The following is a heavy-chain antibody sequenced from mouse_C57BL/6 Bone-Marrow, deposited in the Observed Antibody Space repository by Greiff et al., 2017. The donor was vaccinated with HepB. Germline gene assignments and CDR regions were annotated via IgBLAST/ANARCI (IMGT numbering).Heavy chain of an antibody. V-gene: IGHV5-6*01. J-gene: IGHJ2*01. CDR3: ARHGSDYYGSRDY. CDR1: GFTFSSYG. Sequence: EVMLVESGGDLVKPGGSLKLSCAASGFTFSSYGMSWVRQTPDKRLEWVATISSGGSYTYYPDSVKGRFTISRDNAKNTLYLQMSSLKSEDTAMYYCARHGSDYYGSRDYWGQGTTLTVSS. D-gene: IGHD1-1*01. CDR2: ISSGGSYT.